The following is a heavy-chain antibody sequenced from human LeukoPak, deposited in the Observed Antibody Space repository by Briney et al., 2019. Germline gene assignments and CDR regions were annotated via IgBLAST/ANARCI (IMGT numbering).Heavy chain of an antibody. CDR3: ARGEVAVAGTYDAFDI. CDR2: IIPIFGTA. CDR1: GGTFSSYA. J-gene: IGHJ3*02. Sequence: AASVKVSCKASGGTFSSYAISWVRQAPGQGLEWMGGIIPIFGTANYAQKFQGRVTITADESTSTAYMELSSLRSEDTAVYYCARGEVAVAGTYDAFDIWGQGTMVTVSS. V-gene: IGHV1-69*13. D-gene: IGHD6-19*01.